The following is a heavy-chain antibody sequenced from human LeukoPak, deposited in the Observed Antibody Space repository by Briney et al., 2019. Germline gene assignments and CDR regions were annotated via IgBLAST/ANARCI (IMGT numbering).Heavy chain of an antibody. CDR3: ARDWERDYYDSSGYLDY. D-gene: IGHD3-22*01. CDR1: GFTFSSYA. Sequence: GGSLRLSCAASGFTFSSYAMHWVRQAPGKGLEWVAVISYDGSNKYYADSVKGRFTISRDNSKNTLYLQMNSLRAEDTAVYYRARDWERDYYDSSGYLDYWGQGTLVTVSS. J-gene: IGHJ4*02. CDR2: ISYDGSNK. V-gene: IGHV3-30-3*01.